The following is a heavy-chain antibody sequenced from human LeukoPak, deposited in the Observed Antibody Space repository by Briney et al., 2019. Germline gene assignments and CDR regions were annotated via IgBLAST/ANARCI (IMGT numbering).Heavy chain of an antibody. CDR2: INPNSGGT. CDR1: GYTFTGYY. Sequence: GASVKVSCKASGYTFTGYYMHWVRQAPGQGLEWMGWINPNSGGTNYAQKFQGRVTMTRDTSISTAYMELSRLRSDDTAVYYCARERVVGASPDAFDIWGQGTMVTVSS. CDR3: ARERVVGASPDAFDI. V-gene: IGHV1-2*02. J-gene: IGHJ3*02. D-gene: IGHD1-26*01.